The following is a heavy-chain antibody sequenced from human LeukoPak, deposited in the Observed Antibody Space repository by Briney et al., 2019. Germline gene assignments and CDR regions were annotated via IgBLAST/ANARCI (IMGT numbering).Heavy chain of an antibody. D-gene: IGHD6-13*01. Sequence: GGSLRLSCEASKFTFSSYTMSWVRQAPGKGLEGVSTITNSGGSTYYADSVKGRFTISRDNSKNTLYLQMNSLRAEDTAVYYCAKDSSSWSPFDYWGQGTLVTVSS. V-gene: IGHV3-23*01. CDR3: AKDSSSWSPFDY. CDR1: KFTFSSYT. CDR2: ITNSGGST. J-gene: IGHJ4*02.